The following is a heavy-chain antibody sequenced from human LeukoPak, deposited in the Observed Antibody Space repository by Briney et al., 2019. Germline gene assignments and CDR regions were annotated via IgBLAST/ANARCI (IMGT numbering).Heavy chain of an antibody. J-gene: IGHJ4*02. CDR3: ARVGDILTGYDLDY. CDR2: ISSSSSYI. D-gene: IGHD3-9*01. CDR1: GFTFSSYS. Sequence: GGSLRLSCAASGFTFSSYSMNWVRQAPGKGLEWVSSISSSSSYIYYADSVKGRFTISRDNAKNSLYLQMNSLRAEDTAVYYCARVGDILTGYDLDYWWQGTLVTVSP. V-gene: IGHV3-21*01.